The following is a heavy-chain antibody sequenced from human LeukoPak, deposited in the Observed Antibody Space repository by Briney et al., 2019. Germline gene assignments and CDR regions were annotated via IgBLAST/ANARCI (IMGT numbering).Heavy chain of an antibody. CDR2: IYYSGST. D-gene: IGHD2-21*02. J-gene: IGHJ3*02. CDR3: ARDGDFGYAFDI. V-gene: IGHV4-59*01. Sequence: SETLSLTCTVSGGXISSYYCSWIRQPPGKGLEWSGYIYYSGSTNYNPSLKSRVTISVDTSKNQFSLKLSSVTAADTAVYYCARDGDFGYAFDIWGQGTMVTVSS. CDR1: GGXISSYY.